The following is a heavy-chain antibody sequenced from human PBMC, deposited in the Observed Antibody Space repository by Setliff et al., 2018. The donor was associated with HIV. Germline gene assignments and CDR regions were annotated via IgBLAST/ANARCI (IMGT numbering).Heavy chain of an antibody. D-gene: IGHD3-10*01. CDR1: GGSISSSSYY. CDR2: IYNRDFT. CDR3: ARVRGGSSRGSLDY. Sequence: SETLSLTCTVSGGSISSSSYYWGWIRQPPGKGLEWIGYIYNRDFTTYNPSLKSRLTISMDTSKNQFSLRLSSVTAEDTAVYYCARVRGGSSRGSLDYWGLGTLVTVS. J-gene: IGHJ4*02. V-gene: IGHV4-61*05.